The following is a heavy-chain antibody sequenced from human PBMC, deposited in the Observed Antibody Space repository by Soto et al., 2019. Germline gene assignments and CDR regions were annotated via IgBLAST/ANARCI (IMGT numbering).Heavy chain of an antibody. Sequence: PSETLSLTCTVSGVSISSSSYYWGWIRQPPGKGLEWIGSSYYSGSTYYNPSLKSRVTISVDTSKNQFSLKLSSVTAADTAVYYCASYSTESAYDILTGYYKGEYYYYYYGMDVWGQGTTVTVS. CDR3: ASYSTESAYDILTGYYKGEYYYYYYGMDV. J-gene: IGHJ6*02. D-gene: IGHD3-9*01. V-gene: IGHV4-39*01. CDR2: SYYSGST. CDR1: GVSISSSSYY.